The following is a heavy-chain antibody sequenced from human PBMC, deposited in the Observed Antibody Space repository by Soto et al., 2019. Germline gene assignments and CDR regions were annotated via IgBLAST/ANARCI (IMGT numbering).Heavy chain of an antibody. CDR2: ISWDGSIT. J-gene: IGHJ6*02. D-gene: IGHD6-13*01. Sequence: GGSLRLPCAASGFTFDDYTMHWFRQAPGKGLEWVSLISWDGSITYYGDSVKGRFTMSRDNSKNSLYLQMNSLRPEDSALYYCAKDSRSRSWGSYYGMDVWGQGTTVTVSS. CDR1: GFTFDDYT. V-gene: IGHV3-43*01. CDR3: AKDSRSRSWGSYYGMDV.